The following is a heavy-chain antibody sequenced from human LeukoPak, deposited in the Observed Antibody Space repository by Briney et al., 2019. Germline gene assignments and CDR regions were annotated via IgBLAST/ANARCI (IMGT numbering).Heavy chain of an antibody. V-gene: IGHV3-73*01. CDR1: GFTFSGST. CDR2: IRSKANNYAT. D-gene: IGHD1-26*01. CDR3: IRGAASGSYYGFDV. Sequence: GGSLRLSCAASGFTFSGSTMHWVRQASGKGLEWVGRIRSKANNYATAYATSVKGRFTLSRDDSRNTAYLQMNSLKTEDTAVYYCIRGAASGSYYGFDVWGQGATVTVSS. J-gene: IGHJ6*02.